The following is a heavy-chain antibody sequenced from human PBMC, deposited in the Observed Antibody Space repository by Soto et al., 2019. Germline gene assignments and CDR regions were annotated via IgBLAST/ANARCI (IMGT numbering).Heavy chain of an antibody. Sequence: SLRLSCAASGFTFSSYGMHWVRQAPGKGLEWVAVISFDGSNKYYADSVKGRFTISRDNSKNTLYLQMNSLRAEDTAVYYCAKSYDILTGFDYWCQGTLVTVSS. CDR2: ISFDGSNK. V-gene: IGHV3-30*18. D-gene: IGHD3-9*01. CDR1: GFTFSSYG. CDR3: AKSYDILTGFDY. J-gene: IGHJ4*02.